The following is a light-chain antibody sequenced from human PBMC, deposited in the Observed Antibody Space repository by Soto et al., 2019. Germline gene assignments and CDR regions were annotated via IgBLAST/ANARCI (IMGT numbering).Light chain of an antibody. CDR2: KAS. J-gene: IGKJ1*01. CDR1: QNINSW. V-gene: IGKV1-5*03. Sequence: DIQMTQSPSTLSASVGDRVTITCRATQNINSWLAWYQQKPGTAPKLLIYKASSLESGVPSRFSGSGSGTEFTLTISSLQPDDFATYYCQQYDTYGTFGQGTKVEIK. CDR3: QQYDTYGT.